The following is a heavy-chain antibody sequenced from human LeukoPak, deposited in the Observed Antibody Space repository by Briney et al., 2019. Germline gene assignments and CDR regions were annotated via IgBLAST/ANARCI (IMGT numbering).Heavy chain of an antibody. Sequence: GVSLRLSCAASGFTFSNFGMHWVRHAPGKGLEGVTFIRYDGTNKYYAHSVKGRFTISRDNSKNTLYLQMNSLRVEDTAIYYCAKVEMSTSPGGIDYWGQGTLVTVSS. CDR3: AKVEMSTSPGGIDY. D-gene: IGHD5-24*01. CDR1: GFTFSNFG. CDR2: IRYDGTNK. J-gene: IGHJ4*02. V-gene: IGHV3-30*02.